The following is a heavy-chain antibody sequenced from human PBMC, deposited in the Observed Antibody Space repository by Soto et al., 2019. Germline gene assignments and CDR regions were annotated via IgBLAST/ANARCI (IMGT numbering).Heavy chain of an antibody. Sequence: QVQLVESGGGLVKPGGSLRLSCAASGFTFSDYYMSWIRQAPGKGLEWVSDISSSGSTIYYADSVKGRFTISRDNGKKSLYLQKNSLRAEDTAVYFCARDGYYDFWSRPVYYFDYWGQGILVTVSS. CDR2: ISSSGSTI. D-gene: IGHD3-3*01. CDR1: GFTFSDYY. J-gene: IGHJ4*02. V-gene: IGHV3-11*01. CDR3: ARDGYYDFWSRPVYYFDY.